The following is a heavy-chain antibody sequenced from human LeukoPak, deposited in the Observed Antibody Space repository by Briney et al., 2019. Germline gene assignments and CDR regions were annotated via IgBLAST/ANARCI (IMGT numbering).Heavy chain of an antibody. CDR2: IYHSGST. Sequence: SGTLSLTCAVSGGSISSSNWWSWVRQPPGKGLEWIGEIYHSGSTNYNPSLKSRVTISVDKSKNQFSLKLSSVTAADTAVYYCARARKKYYYDSSGPLRFNYYMDVWGKGTTVTVSS. D-gene: IGHD3-22*01. CDR3: ARARKKYYYDSSGPLRFNYYMDV. J-gene: IGHJ6*03. V-gene: IGHV4-4*02. CDR1: GGSISSSNW.